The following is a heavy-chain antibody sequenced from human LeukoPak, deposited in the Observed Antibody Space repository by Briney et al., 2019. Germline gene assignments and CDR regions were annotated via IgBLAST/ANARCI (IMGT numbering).Heavy chain of an antibody. D-gene: IGHD2-2*01. V-gene: IGHV3-9*01. CDR3: ARSIVVVPGMDAFDI. J-gene: IGHJ3*02. CDR2: ISWNSGNI. Sequence: PGRSLRLSCAGSGFTFDDYAIHWVRQAPGKGLEWVSGISWNSGNIDYADSVKGRFTISRDNAKNSLYLQMNSLRAEDTAVYYCARSIVVVPGMDAFDIWGQGTMVTVSS. CDR1: GFTFDDYA.